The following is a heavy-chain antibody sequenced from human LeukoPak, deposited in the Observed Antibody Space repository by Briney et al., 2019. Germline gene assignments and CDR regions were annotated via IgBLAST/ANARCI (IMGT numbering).Heavy chain of an antibody. CDR3: ARILGFTLDY. CDR1: TFTFSSYS. J-gene: IGHJ4*02. V-gene: IGHV3-48*02. CDR2: ISYSGTTT. Sequence: TGGSLRLSCAASTFTFSSYSMNWVRQAPGKGLEWVSYISYSGTTTYYADSVKGRFTIARDDAKNSLYLQMNSLRDEDTAVYYCARILGFTLDYWGQGTLVTVSS.